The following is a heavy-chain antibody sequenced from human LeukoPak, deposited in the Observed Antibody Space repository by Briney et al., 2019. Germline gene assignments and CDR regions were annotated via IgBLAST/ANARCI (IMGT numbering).Heavy chain of an antibody. D-gene: IGHD3-16*02. CDR1: GGSIRSGGYS. Sequence: SQTLSLTCAVSGGSIRSGGYSWSWIRQPPGKGLEWIGYIYYSGNTNYNPSLKSRVTISIDTSKNQFSLKLSSVTAADTAVYYCVRGVIVTHWGQGTLVTVSS. CDR3: VRGVIVTH. J-gene: IGHJ4*02. V-gene: IGHV4-30-4*07. CDR2: IYYSGNT.